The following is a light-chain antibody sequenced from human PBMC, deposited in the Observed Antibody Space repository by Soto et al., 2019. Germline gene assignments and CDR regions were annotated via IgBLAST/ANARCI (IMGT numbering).Light chain of an antibody. CDR1: QGISSY. J-gene: IGKJ5*01. CDR3: QQLKNYPIT. V-gene: IGKV1-9*01. CDR2: AAS. Sequence: DIQLTQSTSFLSASVGDRVTITCRASQGISSYLAWYQQKPGKAPKLLIYAASTLQSGVPSRFSGSGSGTEFTLTISSLQPEDFAIYFCQQLKNYPITFGQGTRLEI.